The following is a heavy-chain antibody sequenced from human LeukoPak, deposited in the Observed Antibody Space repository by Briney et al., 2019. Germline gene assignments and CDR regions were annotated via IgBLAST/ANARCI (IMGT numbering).Heavy chain of an antibody. CDR2: IIPTLGIA. CDR3: ARLARGYADY. CDR1: GYSFTSYW. Sequence: KISCKGSGYSFTSYWISWVRQAPGQGLEWMGRIIPTLGIANYAQKFQGRVTITADKSTSTAYMELSSLRSEDTAVYYCARLARGYADYWGQGTLVTVSS. J-gene: IGHJ4*02. D-gene: IGHD5-18*01. V-gene: IGHV1-69*02.